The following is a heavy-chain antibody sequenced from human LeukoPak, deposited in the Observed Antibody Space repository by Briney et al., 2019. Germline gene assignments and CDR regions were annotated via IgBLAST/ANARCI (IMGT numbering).Heavy chain of an antibody. CDR1: GGSISSYY. Sequence: SETLSLTCTVSGGSISSYYWSWIRQPPGKGLEWIGSIYHSGSTYYNPSLKSRVTMSVDTSKNQFSLKLSSVTAADTAVYYCARAEVPAANSLPRLSRWGEYYFDYWGQGTLVTVSS. CDR3: ARAEVPAANSLPRLSRWGEYYFDY. CDR2: IYHSGST. V-gene: IGHV4-59*04. D-gene: IGHD2-2*01. J-gene: IGHJ4*02.